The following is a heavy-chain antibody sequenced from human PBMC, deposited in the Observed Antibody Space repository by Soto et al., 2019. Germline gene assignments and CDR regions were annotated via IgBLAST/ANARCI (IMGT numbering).Heavy chain of an antibody. CDR2: IDWDDDK. CDR1: GFSLRTSGMC. Sequence: SGPTLVNPTHTLTLTCTFSGFSLRTSGMCVSWIRQPPGNALEWLARIDWDDDKYYSTSLKTRVTISKDTSKNQVVLPMTNMDPVDTATYYCARSWEQLVGYYYYGMDVWGQGTTVTVSS. J-gene: IGHJ6*02. D-gene: IGHD6-6*01. V-gene: IGHV2-70*11. CDR3: ARSWEQLVGYYYYGMDV.